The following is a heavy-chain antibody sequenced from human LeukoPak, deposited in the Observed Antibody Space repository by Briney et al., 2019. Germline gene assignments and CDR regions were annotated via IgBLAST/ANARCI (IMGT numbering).Heavy chain of an antibody. CDR2: FDLVDGGT. J-gene: IGHJ4*02. CDR1: GYTLTELS. V-gene: IGHV1-24*01. Sequence: ASVKVSCKVSGYTLTELSMHWVRQAPGKGLEWMGGFDLVDGGTIYAQKFRGRVTMTVDTSTDTSYMDLSSLKSDDTAVYFCVAGRAYSLFDYWGQGTLVTVSS. D-gene: IGHD5-18*01. CDR3: VAGRAYSLFDY.